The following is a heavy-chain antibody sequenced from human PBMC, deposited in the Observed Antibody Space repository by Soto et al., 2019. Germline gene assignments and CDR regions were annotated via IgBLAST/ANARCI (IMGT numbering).Heavy chain of an antibody. Sequence: QLVASGGGLVHPGGSLRLSCVASGFILSTHDLHWVRDTPGEGLEWVSGIGTLGDTFYGASVRGRFTISRENAKNSLYVEMDRLTVGDTAVYYCVRGRSFDFSSTPPPAFGHWGQGTLVTVSS. CDR2: IGTLGDT. CDR3: VRGRSFDFSSTPPPAFGH. D-gene: IGHD3-9*01. V-gene: IGHV3-13*01. CDR1: GFILSTHD. J-gene: IGHJ5*02.